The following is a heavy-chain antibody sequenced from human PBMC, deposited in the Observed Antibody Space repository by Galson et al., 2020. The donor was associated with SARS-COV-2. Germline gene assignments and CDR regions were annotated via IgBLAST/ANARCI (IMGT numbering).Heavy chain of an antibody. CDR2: INPNSGGT. D-gene: IGHD2-8*01. Sequence: ASVKVSCKASGYTFTGYYMHWVRQAPGQGLEWMGWINPNSGGTNYAQKFQGRVTMTRDTSTSTAYMELSRLRSDDTAVYYCARDYCTNGVCSFDYWGQGTLVTVSS. CDR3: ARDYCTNGVCSFDY. CDR1: GYTFTGYY. V-gene: IGHV1-2*02. J-gene: IGHJ4*02.